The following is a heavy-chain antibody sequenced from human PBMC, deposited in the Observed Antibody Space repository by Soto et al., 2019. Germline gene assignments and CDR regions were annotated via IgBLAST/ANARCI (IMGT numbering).Heavy chain of an antibody. CDR1: GYTFTGYY. V-gene: IGHV1-2*02. CDR2: INPNSGDT. J-gene: IGHJ4*02. CDR3: ATYYYGPGSFDY. Sequence: ASVKVSCKASGYTFTGYYMHWVRQAPGQGLEWMGWINPNSGDTNYAQKFQGRVTMTKDTSINTAYMELSSLRSEDTAVYYCATYYYGPGSFDYWRQGTLVTVSS. D-gene: IGHD3-10*01.